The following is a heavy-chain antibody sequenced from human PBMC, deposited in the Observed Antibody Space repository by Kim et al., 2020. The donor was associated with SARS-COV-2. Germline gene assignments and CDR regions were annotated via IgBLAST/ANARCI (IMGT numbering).Heavy chain of an antibody. D-gene: IGHD4-17*01. CDR2: IRSKAYGGTT. Sequence: GGSLRLSCTASGFTFGDYAMSWFRQAPGKGLEWVGFIRSKAYGGTTEYAASVKGRFTISRDDSKSIAYLQMNSLKTEDTAVYYCTRDAPGHDYGDYVYYYGMDVWGQGTTVTVSS. V-gene: IGHV3-49*03. CDR1: GFTFGDYA. J-gene: IGHJ6*02. CDR3: TRDAPGHDYGDYVYYYGMDV.